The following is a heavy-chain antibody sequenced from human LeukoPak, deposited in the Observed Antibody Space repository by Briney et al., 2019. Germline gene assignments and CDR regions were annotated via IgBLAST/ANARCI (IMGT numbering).Heavy chain of an antibody. V-gene: IGHV3-11*06. CDR2: ISSSSSYT. Sequence: GGSLRPSCAASGFTFSDYYMSWIRQAPGKGLEWVSYISSSSSYTNYADSVKGRFTISRDNAKNSLYLQMNSLRAEDTAVYYCATGQSHSSGWYYFDYWGQGTLVTVSS. CDR3: ATGQSHSSGWYYFDY. D-gene: IGHD6-19*01. CDR1: GFTFSDYY. J-gene: IGHJ4*02.